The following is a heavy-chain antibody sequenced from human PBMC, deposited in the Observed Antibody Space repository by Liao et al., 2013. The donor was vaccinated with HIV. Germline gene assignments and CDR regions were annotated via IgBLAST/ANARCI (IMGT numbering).Heavy chain of an antibody. CDR3: ARGGFIGYFKDDPFDI. V-gene: IGHV4-39*07. D-gene: IGHD1-1*01. J-gene: IGHJ3*02. Sequence: QVQLHESGPGLVKPSETLSLTCSVSGASISSSSYYWGWIRQPPGKGLEWIGSMDYRGTTYDNPSLRSRVTISVDTSKNQLSLKVTSVTAADTAVYYCARGGFIGYFKDDPFDIWGQGTMVTVSS. CDR2: MDYRGTT. CDR1: GASISSSSYY.